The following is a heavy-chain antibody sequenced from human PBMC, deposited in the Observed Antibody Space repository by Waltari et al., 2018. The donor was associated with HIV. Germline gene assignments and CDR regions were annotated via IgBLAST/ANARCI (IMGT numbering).Heavy chain of an antibody. Sequence: VESGGRLVNPGGSLSLPCVVSDLTLPGFSMKWVRQTPQKRLEWVASIGSSSSYIYYSDSLKGRFSVSRDNAKRSVFLQMNNLRSDDTATYYCARDRTPVTTGDFDSWGQGTLVVVSS. CDR2: IGSSSSYI. V-gene: IGHV3-21*04. D-gene: IGHD2-15*01. J-gene: IGHJ4*02. CDR3: ARDRTPVTTGDFDS. CDR1: DLTLPGFS.